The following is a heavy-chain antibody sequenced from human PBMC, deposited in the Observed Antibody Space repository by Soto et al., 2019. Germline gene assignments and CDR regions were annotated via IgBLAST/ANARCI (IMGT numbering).Heavy chain of an antibody. V-gene: IGHV4-61*01. CDR2: IDYSGST. J-gene: IGHJ6*02. D-gene: IGHD3-10*01. CDR3: ARIAQKDGTLLSNYYYGVDV. Sequence: SETLSLTCTVSGASVSSGYYYWSWIRQPPGKGLEWIAYIDYSGSTNYNPSLKSRVTISVDTSNNQFSLKLSSVTAADTAVYYCARIAQKDGTLLSNYYYGVDVWGQGTTVTVSS. CDR1: GASVSSGYYY.